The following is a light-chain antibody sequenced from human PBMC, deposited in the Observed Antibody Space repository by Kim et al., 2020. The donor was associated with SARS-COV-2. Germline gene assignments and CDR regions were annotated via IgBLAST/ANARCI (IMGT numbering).Light chain of an antibody. Sequence: GKTVTSSCTRTSGSLDSNHVQWYQQRPGSAPTNVIYQDNLRPSGVPDRFSGSIDSSSNSASLTISGLKTEDEAVYYCQSYDSATVVFGEGTQLTVL. CDR2: QDN. CDR3: QSYDSATVV. V-gene: IGLV6-57*03. J-gene: IGLJ2*01. CDR1: SGSLDSNH.